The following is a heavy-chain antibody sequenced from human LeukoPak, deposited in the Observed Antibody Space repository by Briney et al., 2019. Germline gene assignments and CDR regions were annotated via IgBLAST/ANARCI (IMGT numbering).Heavy chain of an antibody. V-gene: IGHV3-30*18. CDR1: GFTFSSYG. CDR3: AKQREGSSWSPDY. CDR2: ISYDGSHK. Sequence: GGSLRLSCAASGFTFSSYGMHWVRQAPGKGLEWVAVISYDGSHKYYADSVKGRFTISRDNSKNTLYLQMNSLRAEDTAVYYCAKQREGSSWSPDYWGQGTLVTVSS. J-gene: IGHJ4*02. D-gene: IGHD6-13*01.